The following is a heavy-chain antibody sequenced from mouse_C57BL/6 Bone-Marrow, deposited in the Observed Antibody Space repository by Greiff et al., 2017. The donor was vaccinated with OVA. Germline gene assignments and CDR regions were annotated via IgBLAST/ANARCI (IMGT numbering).Heavy chain of an antibody. CDR3: ARAVYDGYYYFDY. J-gene: IGHJ2*01. D-gene: IGHD2-3*01. V-gene: IGHV3-6*01. CDR1: GYSITSGYY. CDR2: ISYDGSN. Sequence: EVKLVESGPGLVKPSQSLSLTCSVTGYSITSGYYWNWIRQFPGNKLEWMGYISYDGSNNYNPSLKNRISITRDTSKNQFFLKLNSVTTEDTATYYCARAVYDGYYYFDYWGQGTTLTVSS.